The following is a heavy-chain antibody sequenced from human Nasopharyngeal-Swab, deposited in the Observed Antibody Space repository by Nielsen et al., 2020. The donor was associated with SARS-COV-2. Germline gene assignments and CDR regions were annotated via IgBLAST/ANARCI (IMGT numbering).Heavy chain of an antibody. Sequence: RGSLRLSCAASGFTFSNAWMNWVRQAPGKGLEWVGRIKSKTDGGTTDYAETVKGRFPISRDDSKNTLYLQLNSLKTYDTALFYCTTGITMIVVLTYWGHGTLFTVSS. V-gene: IGHV3-15*07. CDR3: TTGITMIVVLTY. CDR1: GFTFSNAW. D-gene: IGHD3-22*01. CDR2: IKSKTDGGTT. J-gene: IGHJ4*01.